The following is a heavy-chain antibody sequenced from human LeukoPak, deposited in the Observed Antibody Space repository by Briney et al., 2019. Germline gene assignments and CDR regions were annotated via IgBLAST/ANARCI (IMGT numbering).Heavy chain of an antibody. D-gene: IGHD3-10*01. CDR3: ARDYIDRGNYGSGSYYNDY. CDR1: GYTFTGYY. J-gene: IGHJ4*02. Sequence: ASVKVSCKASGYTFTGYYMHWVRQAPGQGLEWMGWINPNSGGTNYAQKFQGRVTMTRDTSISTAYMELSRLRSDDTAVYYCARDYIDRGNYGSGSYYNDYWGQGTLVTVSS. V-gene: IGHV1-2*02. CDR2: INPNSGGT.